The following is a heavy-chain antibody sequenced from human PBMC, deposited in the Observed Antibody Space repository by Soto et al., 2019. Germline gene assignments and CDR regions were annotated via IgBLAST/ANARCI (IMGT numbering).Heavy chain of an antibody. D-gene: IGHD3-22*01. CDR2: IIPIFPTP. J-gene: IGHJ6*02. Sequence: QVQLVQSGAEVKKPGSSVKISCKASGGTFRTNAFSWVRQAPGQGLEWMGGIIPIFPTPDYPQKFQGRITITADESRATTYTQVSSLGSEDTATYDRAKGKDSQRLGGNYYYVMDLWGQGTTVSVSS. V-gene: IGHV1-69*12. CDR3: AKGKDSQRLGGNYYYVMDL. CDR1: GGTFRTNA.